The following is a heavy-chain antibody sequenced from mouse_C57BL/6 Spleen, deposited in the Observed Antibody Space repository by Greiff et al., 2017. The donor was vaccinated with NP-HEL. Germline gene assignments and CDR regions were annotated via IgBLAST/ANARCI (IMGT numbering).Heavy chain of an antibody. CDR1: GYAFSSSW. CDR2: IYPGDGDT. V-gene: IGHV1-82*01. Sequence: VQLQQSGPELVKPGASVKISCKASGYAFSSSWMNWVKQRPGKGLEWIGRIYPGDGDTNYNGKFKGKATLTADKSSSTAYMQLSSLTSEDSAVYFCARADYYGTVCAYWGQGTLVTVSA. J-gene: IGHJ3*01. D-gene: IGHD1-1*01. CDR3: ARADYYGTVCAY.